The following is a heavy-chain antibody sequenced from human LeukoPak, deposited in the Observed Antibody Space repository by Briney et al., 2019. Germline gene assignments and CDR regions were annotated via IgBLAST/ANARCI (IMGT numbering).Heavy chain of an antibody. J-gene: IGHJ4*02. CDR1: GGSISSGDYS. D-gene: IGHD3-22*01. CDR3: AREVVDMKYYFDY. CDR2: IYYSGST. V-gene: IGHV4-30-4*08. Sequence: PSQTLPLTCTVSGGSISSGDYSWSWIRQPPGKGLEWIGYIYYSGSTDYNPSLKSRVTISVDTSKNQFSLKLSSVTPADTAVYYCAREVVDMKYYFDYWGQGTLVTVSS.